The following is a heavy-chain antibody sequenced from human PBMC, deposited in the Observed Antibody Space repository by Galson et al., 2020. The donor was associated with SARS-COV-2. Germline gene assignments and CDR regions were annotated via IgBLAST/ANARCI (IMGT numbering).Heavy chain of an antibody. CDR2: IGASGYST. J-gene: IGHJ4*02. CDR1: GFTFSSYA. D-gene: IGHD2-8*01. V-gene: IGHV3-23*01. Sequence: GESLKISCAASGFTFSSYAMSWVRQAPGKGLDWVAVIGASGYSTYYADSVKGRFTISRDNSKNTLYLQVNSLRAEDTAVYFCAKALSSLIIYDYWGQGTLVSVSS. CDR3: AKALSSLIIYDY.